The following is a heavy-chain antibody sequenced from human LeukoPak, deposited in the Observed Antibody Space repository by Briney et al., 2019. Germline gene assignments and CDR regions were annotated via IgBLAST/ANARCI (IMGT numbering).Heavy chain of an antibody. D-gene: IGHD3-22*01. CDR1: GFTFSSYA. J-gene: IGHJ4*02. CDR2: ISGSGGST. Sequence: GGSLRLSCAASGFTFSSYAMSWVRQAPGKGLEWVSAISGSGGSTYYADSVKGRFTISRDNSKNTLYLQVNSLRAEDTAVYYCAKDTAGYYYDRSGYSFDYWGQGTLVTVSS. V-gene: IGHV3-23*01. CDR3: AKDTAGYYYDRSGYSFDY.